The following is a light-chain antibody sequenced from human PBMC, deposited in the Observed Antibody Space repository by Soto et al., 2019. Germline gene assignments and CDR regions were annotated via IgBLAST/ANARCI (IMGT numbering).Light chain of an antibody. Sequence: EIVLTQSPATLSLSPGERASLSCRASQSIGNSLAWYQHKPGQAPRLLMYDVSNRATGIPARFSGSGSGTDFTLTISSLEPEDFAVYSCQLCVIWPLFTFGPGTKVDIK. CDR3: QLCVIWPLFT. J-gene: IGKJ3*01. CDR1: QSIGNS. CDR2: DVS. V-gene: IGKV3-11*01.